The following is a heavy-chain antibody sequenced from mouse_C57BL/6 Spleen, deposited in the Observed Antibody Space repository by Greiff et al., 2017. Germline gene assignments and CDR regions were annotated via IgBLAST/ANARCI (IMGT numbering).Heavy chain of an antibody. Sequence: VQLQQSGPELVKPGASVKISCKASGYSFTGYYIHWVKQRPGQGLEWIGWIYPGSGSTKYNEKFKGKATLTADTSSSTAYMQLSSLTSEDSAVYYCASSNWDAMDYWGQGTSVTVSS. CDR1: GYSFTGYY. D-gene: IGHD4-1*01. V-gene: IGHV1-66*01. CDR2: IYPGSGST. J-gene: IGHJ4*01. CDR3: ASSNWDAMDY.